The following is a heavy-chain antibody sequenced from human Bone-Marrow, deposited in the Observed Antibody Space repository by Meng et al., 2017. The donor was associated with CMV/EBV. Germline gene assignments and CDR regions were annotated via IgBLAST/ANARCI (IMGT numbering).Heavy chain of an antibody. CDR2: IHYTGRA. J-gene: IGHJ4*02. V-gene: IGHV4-59*11. CDR3: AERGGGY. D-gene: IGHD1-1*01. Sequence: QVRLQQSGPGLVKPSDTLSLPCRVSGVSISTHYWSWIRQTPGKGLEWIASIHYTGRADYSPSLKSRVTVSVDTSDSQLSLKLSSVTTADTAMYYCAERGGGYWGQGTLVTVSS. CDR1: GVSISTHY.